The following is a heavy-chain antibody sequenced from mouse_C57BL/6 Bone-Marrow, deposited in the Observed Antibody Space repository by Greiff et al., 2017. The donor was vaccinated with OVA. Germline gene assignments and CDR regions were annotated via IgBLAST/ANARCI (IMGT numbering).Heavy chain of an antibody. CDR3: ANWDAPFDY. V-gene: IGHV1-82*01. D-gene: IGHD4-1*01. J-gene: IGHJ2*01. CDR2: IYPGDGDT. Sequence: VQLVESGPELVKPGASVKISCKASGYAFSSSWMNWVKQRPGKGLEWIGRIYPGDGDTNYNGKFKGKATLTADKSSSTAYMQLSSLTSADSAVCFCANWDAPFDYWGQGTTLTVSS. CDR1: GYAFSSSW.